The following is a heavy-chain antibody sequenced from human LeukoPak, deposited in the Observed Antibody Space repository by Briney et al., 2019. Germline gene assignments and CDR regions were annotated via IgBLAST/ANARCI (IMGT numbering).Heavy chain of an antibody. D-gene: IGHD6-25*01. CDR1: GYTLSSYA. CDR3: ARVPALFTSDYYYIDV. CDR2: ISYTGTTI. Sequence: PGGSLRFSCAVSGYTLSSYATSWIRQAPGKGLEWLAYISYTGTTIYYADSVRGRLTISRDNANNSLYLQMNSLRAEDTAVYYCARVPALFTSDYYYIDVWGKGTTVSVSS. J-gene: IGHJ6*03. V-gene: IGHV3-11*04.